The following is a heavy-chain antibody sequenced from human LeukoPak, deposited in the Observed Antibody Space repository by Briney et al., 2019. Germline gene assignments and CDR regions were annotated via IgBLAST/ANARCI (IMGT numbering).Heavy chain of an antibody. Sequence: GASVKVSCKASGGTFSSYAISWVRQAPGQGLEWMGGIIPIFGTANYAQKFQGRVTITTGESTSTAYMELSSLRSEDTAVYYCARGYTLNHYYGSGSSLDYWGQGTLVTVSS. J-gene: IGHJ4*02. CDR3: ARGYTLNHYYGSGSSLDY. D-gene: IGHD3-10*01. CDR1: GGTFSSYA. CDR2: IIPIFGTA. V-gene: IGHV1-69*05.